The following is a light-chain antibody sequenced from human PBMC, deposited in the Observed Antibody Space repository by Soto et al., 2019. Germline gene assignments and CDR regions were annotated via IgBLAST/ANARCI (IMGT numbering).Light chain of an antibody. CDR2: DAS. Sequence: EIVLTQSPATLSLSPGERATLSCRASQSVSSSVVWYQQRPGQAPRVLIYDASNRATGIPARFSGSGSGTDFTLTISSLEPGDSAVYYCQQRSNWPPLYTFGQGTKLEIK. J-gene: IGKJ2*01. V-gene: IGKV3-11*01. CDR3: QQRSNWPPLYT. CDR1: QSVSSS.